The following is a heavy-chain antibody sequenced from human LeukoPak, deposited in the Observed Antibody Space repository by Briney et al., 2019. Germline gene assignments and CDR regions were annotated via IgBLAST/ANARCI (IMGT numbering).Heavy chain of an antibody. CDR2: ISSSGSTL. V-gene: IGHV3-11*01. CDR1: GFTFSDYY. D-gene: IGHD5-18*01. J-gene: IGHJ4*02. Sequence: GGSLRLSCAASGFTFSDYYMSWIRQAPGKGLEWVSYISSSGSTLYYADSVKGRITISRDNAKNSLYLQMNSLRAEDTAVYYCAKGVDTTMDNFDYWGQGTLVTVSS. CDR3: AKGVDTTMDNFDY.